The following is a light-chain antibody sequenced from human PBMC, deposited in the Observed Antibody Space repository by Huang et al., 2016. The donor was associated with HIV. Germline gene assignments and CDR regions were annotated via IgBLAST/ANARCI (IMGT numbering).Light chain of an antibody. V-gene: IGKV1-39*01. Sequence: IQLTQSPSSLSASVGDRVIITCRASQSINSYLNWYQLKPGKAPKLLIYAALTLQSGVPSRFTGSGSGTDFTLTISSLQPEDFATYHCQQTFNLWTFGQGTRVDIK. CDR3: QQTFNLWT. CDR2: AAL. J-gene: IGKJ1*01. CDR1: QSINSY.